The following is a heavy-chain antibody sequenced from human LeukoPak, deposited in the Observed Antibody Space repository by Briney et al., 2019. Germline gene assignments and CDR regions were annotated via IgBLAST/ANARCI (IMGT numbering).Heavy chain of an antibody. Sequence: GGSLRLSCAASGFTFSSYAMHWVRQARGKGLEWVAVISYDGSNKYYADSVKGRFTTSRDNSKNALYLQMNSLRAEDTAVYYCARDVGYRYMDVWGKGTTVTVSS. CDR1: GFTFSSYA. J-gene: IGHJ6*03. D-gene: IGHD2-15*01. V-gene: IGHV3-30*04. CDR3: ARDVGYRYMDV. CDR2: ISYDGSNK.